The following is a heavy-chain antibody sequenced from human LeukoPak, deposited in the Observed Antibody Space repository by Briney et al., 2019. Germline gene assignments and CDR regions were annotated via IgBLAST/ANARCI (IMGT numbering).Heavy chain of an antibody. CDR3: AKLGCSTASCNEDDWFDP. D-gene: IGHD2-2*01. CDR1: GYSFATYW. CDR2: IYPGDSDT. Sequence: GESLKISCKGSGYSFATYWIGWVRQMPGRGLEWMGIIYPGDSDTRYSPSFQGQVTISADKSISTAYLQWSSLKASDTAMYYCAKLGCSTASCNEDDWFDPWGQGTLVTVSS. J-gene: IGHJ5*02. V-gene: IGHV5-51*01.